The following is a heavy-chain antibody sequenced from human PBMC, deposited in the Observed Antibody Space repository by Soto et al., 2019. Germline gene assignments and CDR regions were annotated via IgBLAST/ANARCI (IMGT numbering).Heavy chain of an antibody. J-gene: IGHJ4*02. CDR3: ARRFSSGWDADY. CDR2: IWYDGSNE. V-gene: IGHV3-33*01. Sequence: QVQLVESGGGVVQPGRSLRLSCAASGFTFSGYGMHWVRQAPGKGLEWVAVIWYDGSNENYADTVKGRFTISRDNSKNTLYLQMNSLRDEATAVYYCARRFSSGWDADYWGQGTLVTVSS. D-gene: IGHD6-19*01. CDR1: GFTFSGYG.